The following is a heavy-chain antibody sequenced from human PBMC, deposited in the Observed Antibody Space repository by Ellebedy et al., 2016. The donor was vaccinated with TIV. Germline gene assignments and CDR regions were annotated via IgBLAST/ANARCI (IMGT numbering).Heavy chain of an antibody. CDR3: ARVYGDYRMDV. V-gene: IGHV3-21*01. CDR1: GFTFSSYS. J-gene: IGHJ6*02. CDR2: ISSSSGYR. Sequence: ETLSLTCAASGFTFSSYSMNWVRQAPGKGLEWVSSISSSSGYRYYADSVKGRFTISRDNAKNSLYLQMNSLRAEDTAVYYCARVYGDYRMDVWGQGTTVTVSS. D-gene: IGHD4/OR15-4a*01.